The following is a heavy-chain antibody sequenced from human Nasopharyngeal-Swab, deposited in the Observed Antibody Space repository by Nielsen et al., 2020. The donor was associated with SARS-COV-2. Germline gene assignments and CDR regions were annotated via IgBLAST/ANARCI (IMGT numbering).Heavy chain of an antibody. CDR1: GFTFSSYW. V-gene: IGHV3-7*01. D-gene: IGHD3-3*01. Sequence: GESLKISCAASGFTFSSYWMSWVHQAPGKGLEWVANIKQDGSEKYYVDSVKGRFTISRDNAKNSLYLQMNSLRAEDTAVYYCATWSGYYDYWGQGTLVTVSS. CDR3: ATWSGYYDY. CDR2: IKQDGSEK. J-gene: IGHJ4*02.